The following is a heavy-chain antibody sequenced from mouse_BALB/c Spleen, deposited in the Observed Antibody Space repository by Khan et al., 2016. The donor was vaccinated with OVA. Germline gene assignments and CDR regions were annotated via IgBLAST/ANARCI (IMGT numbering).Heavy chain of an antibody. D-gene: IGHD2-14*01. CDR2: IWGGGGT. V-gene: IGHV2-6-4*01. CDR1: GFSLSRYN. Sequence: QVQLKESGPGLVAPSQSLSITCTVSGFSLSRYNIHWVRQPPGKGLEWLGMIWGGGGTDYNSTLKSRLSISKDNSKSQVFLKMNSLQTDDTAMYYCAGAYYRYDGNYAMDYWGQGTSVTVSS. J-gene: IGHJ4*01. CDR3: AGAYYRYDGNYAMDY.